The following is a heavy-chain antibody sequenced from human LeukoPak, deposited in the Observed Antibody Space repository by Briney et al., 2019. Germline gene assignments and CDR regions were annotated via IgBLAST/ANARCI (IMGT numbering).Heavy chain of an antibody. J-gene: IGHJ4*02. V-gene: IGHV3-64D*09. CDR1: GFTFISYA. CDR3: VKAAGCGSSCYIIDF. D-gene: IGHD2-15*01. CDR2: ITSKGDRT. Sequence: GGSLRLSCSASGFTFISYAFHWVRQAPGKGLEHVSLITSKGDRTYYADPVKGRFTISRGNSKNTLYLQMSSLRAEDAAVYYCVKAAGCGSSCYIIDFWGQGTLVTVSS.